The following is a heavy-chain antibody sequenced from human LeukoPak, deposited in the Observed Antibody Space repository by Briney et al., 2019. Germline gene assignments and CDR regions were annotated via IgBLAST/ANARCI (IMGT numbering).Heavy chain of an antibody. Sequence: ASVKVSCKASGGTFSSYAISWVRQAPGQGLEWMGRIIPILGIANYAQKFQGRVTITADKPTSTAYMELSSLRSEDTAVYYCARDPLYSSSSPWFDPWGQGTLVTVSS. V-gene: IGHV1-69*04. D-gene: IGHD6-6*01. CDR2: IIPILGIA. CDR1: GGTFSSYA. J-gene: IGHJ5*02. CDR3: ARDPLYSSSSPWFDP.